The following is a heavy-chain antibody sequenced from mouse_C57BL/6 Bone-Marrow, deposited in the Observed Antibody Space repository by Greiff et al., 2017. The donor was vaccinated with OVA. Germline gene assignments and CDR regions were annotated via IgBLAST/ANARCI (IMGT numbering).Heavy chain of an antibody. Sequence: EVQLQQSGAELVRPGASVKLSCTASGFNIKDDYMHWVKQRPEQGLEWIGWIDPENGDTEYASKFQGKATITADTSSNTAYLQLSSLTSEDTAVYYCTTSYYSNYGFYWYFDVWGTGTTVTVSS. D-gene: IGHD2-5*01. CDR2: IDPENGDT. V-gene: IGHV14-4*01. CDR1: GFNIKDDY. CDR3: TTSYYSNYGFYWYFDV. J-gene: IGHJ1*03.